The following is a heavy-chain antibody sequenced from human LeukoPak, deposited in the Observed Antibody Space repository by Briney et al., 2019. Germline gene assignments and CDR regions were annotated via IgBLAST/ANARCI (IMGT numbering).Heavy chain of an antibody. CDR2: IYYNGST. D-gene: IGHD5-12*01. CDR3: ARHTWQWLPFDD. Sequence: SETLSLTCSVSGASITSSPYYWGWIRQPPGKGLEWIGSIYYNGSTYYDPSLKSRVTMSADTAKNQFSLNLSSVTAADTAIYYCARHTWQWLPFDDWGQGTQVTISS. CDR1: GASITSSPYY. V-gene: IGHV4-39*07. J-gene: IGHJ4*02.